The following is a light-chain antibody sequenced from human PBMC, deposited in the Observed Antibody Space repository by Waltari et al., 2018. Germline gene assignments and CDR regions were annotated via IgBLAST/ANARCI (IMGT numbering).Light chain of an antibody. Sequence: EIVLTQSPGTLSLSPGEGATLSCRASQSVGTNYVAWYQKKPGKAPRLIIYDASTSATGIPERFSGSGSATDFTLTISRLEPEDLSVYYCQYSVTSRPWAFGQGTKVEIK. V-gene: IGKV3-20*01. CDR2: DAS. CDR3: QYSVTSRPWA. CDR1: QSVGTNY. J-gene: IGKJ1*01.